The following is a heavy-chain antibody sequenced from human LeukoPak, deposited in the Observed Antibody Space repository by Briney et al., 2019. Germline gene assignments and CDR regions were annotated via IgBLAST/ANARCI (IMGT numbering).Heavy chain of an antibody. CDR1: GFTFSNAW. Sequence: GGSLRLSCAASGFTFSNAWMSWVRQAPGKGLEWVSAISGSGDNTYYADSVKGRFTISRDNSKNTLYLQMNNLRAEDTAVYYCATSPTFDPWGQGTLVTVSS. J-gene: IGHJ5*02. V-gene: IGHV3-23*01. CDR3: ATSPTFDP. CDR2: ISGSGDNT.